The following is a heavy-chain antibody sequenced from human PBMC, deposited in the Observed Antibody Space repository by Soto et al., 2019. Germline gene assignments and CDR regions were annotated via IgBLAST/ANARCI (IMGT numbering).Heavy chain of an antibody. CDR1: GYTFTGYY. V-gene: IGHV1-18*04. D-gene: IGHD5-12*01. CDR3: ARHHGPTTSENWFDP. CDR2: ISTYSGDT. Sequence: ASVKVSCKASGYTFTGYYMHWVRQAPGQGLEWMGWISTYSGDTKYAQKFQGRVTMTTDTSTTTAYLELRSLRSDDTAVYYCARHHGPTTSENWFDPWGQGTLVTVSS. J-gene: IGHJ5*02.